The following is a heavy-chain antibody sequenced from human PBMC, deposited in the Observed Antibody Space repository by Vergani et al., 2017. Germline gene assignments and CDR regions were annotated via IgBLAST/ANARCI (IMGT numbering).Heavy chain of an antibody. CDR1: GGSISSGGYY. CDR3: AREKPPYCSGGSCYSGNWFDP. D-gene: IGHD2-15*01. V-gene: IGHV4-31*03. J-gene: IGHJ5*02. CDR2: IYYSGST. Sequence: QVQLQESGPGLVKPSQTLSLTCTVSGGSISSGGYYWSWIRQHPGKGLEWIGYIYYSGSTYYNPSLKSRVTISVDTSKNQFSLKLSSVTAAGTAVYYCAREKPPYCSGGSCYSGNWFDPWGQGTLVTVSS.